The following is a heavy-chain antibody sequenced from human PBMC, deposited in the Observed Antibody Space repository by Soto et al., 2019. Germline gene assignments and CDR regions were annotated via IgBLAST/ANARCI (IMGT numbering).Heavy chain of an antibody. J-gene: IGHJ4*02. D-gene: IGHD3-10*01. V-gene: IGHV1-3*01. CDR3: ARDYYGYGGQGSYSDS. Sequence: ASVKVSCKASGYTFTSYAMHSVRQAPGQRLEWMGWINDGNGNKKYSKKFQARVTITRDTSASTAYMELSSLRSEDTAVYCCARDYYGYGGQGSYSDSWGQGTMVTISS. CDR2: INDGNGNK. CDR1: GYTFTSYA.